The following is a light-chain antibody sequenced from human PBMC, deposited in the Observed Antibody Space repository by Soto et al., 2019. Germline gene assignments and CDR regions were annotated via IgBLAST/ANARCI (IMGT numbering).Light chain of an antibody. V-gene: IGKV3-20*01. CDR2: GAS. J-gene: IGKJ2*01. CDR3: QQYGSSSNN. Sequence: EIVLTQSPGTLSLSPGERATLSCRASQSVSANYLAWYQQKPGQAPRLLIYGASSRATGIPDRFSGSGSGTDLILTISRLEPQDFAVYYCQQYGSSSNNFGKGTKVDI. CDR1: QSVSANY.